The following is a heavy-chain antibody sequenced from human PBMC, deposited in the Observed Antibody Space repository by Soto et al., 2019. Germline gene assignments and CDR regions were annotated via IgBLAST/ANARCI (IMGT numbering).Heavy chain of an antibody. V-gene: IGHV3-21*01. CDR3: VRDGLMIVRMGYFYSNMDV. Sequence: EIHLVESEGGLVKPGGSLRLSCVASGFTFSNYSMNWVRQTPGKGLEWVSSISSSSSYIYYGYSVKGRFTISRDNAKNSLYLQMSSLRAGHTAIYYCVRDGLMIVRMGYFYSNMDVWGRGTTVTVSS. J-gene: IGHJ6*03. CDR1: GFTFSNYS. D-gene: IGHD2-8*01. CDR2: ISSSSSYI.